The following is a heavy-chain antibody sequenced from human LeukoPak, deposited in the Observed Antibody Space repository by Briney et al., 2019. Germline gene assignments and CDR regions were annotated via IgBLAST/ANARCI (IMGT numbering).Heavy chain of an antibody. D-gene: IGHD4-17*01. J-gene: IGHJ4*02. CDR2: ISYDGSNK. CDR1: GFTFSSYA. V-gene: IGHV3-30-3*01. Sequence: GGSLRLSCAASGFTFSSYAMHWVRLAPGKGLEWVAVISYDGSNKYYADSVKGRFTISRDNSKNTLYLQMNSLRAEDTAVYYCARGGNYGDYYYYFDYWGQGTLVTVSS. CDR3: ARGGNYGDYYYYFDY.